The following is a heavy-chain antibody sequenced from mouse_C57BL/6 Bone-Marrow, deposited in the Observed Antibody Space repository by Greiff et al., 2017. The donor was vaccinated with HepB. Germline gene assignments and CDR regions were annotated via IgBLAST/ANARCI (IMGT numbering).Heavy chain of an antibody. CDR3: ARPLTTVVGGYFDV. Sequence: EVKLLESGGGLVQPGGSLKLSCAASGFTFSDYYMYWVRQTPEKRLEWVAYISNGGGSTYYPDTVKGRFTISRDNAKNTLYLQMSRLKSEDTAMYYCARPLTTVVGGYFDVWGTGTTVTVSS. J-gene: IGHJ1*03. CDR2: ISNGGGST. CDR1: GFTFSDYY. D-gene: IGHD1-1*01. V-gene: IGHV5-12*01.